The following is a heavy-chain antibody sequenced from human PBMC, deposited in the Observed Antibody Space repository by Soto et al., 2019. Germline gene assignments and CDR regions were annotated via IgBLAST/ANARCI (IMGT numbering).Heavy chain of an antibody. CDR2: IHDRGNN. CDR1: GASITLSF. V-gene: IGHV4-59*01. Sequence: SATLSLTCTVSGASITLSFWGWIRQSPGKGLEYIGYIHDRGNNNYNPSLKSRVTTSVDTSKSQFSLKLHSVTAADTAVYYCARLSRKSETIDREGFDIWGQGTMVT. J-gene: IGHJ3*02. CDR3: ARLSRKSETIDREGFDI. D-gene: IGHD3-10*01.